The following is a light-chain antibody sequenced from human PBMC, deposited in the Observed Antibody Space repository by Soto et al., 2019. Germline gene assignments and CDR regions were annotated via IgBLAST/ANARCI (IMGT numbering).Light chain of an antibody. CDR2: EGG. CDR3: TSYLGSSDRFV. V-gene: IGLV2-14*01. J-gene: IGLJ1*01. CDR1: SSDCTNYYY. Sequence: SPRSQHASVSGSPGQSIIISSPGSSSDCTNYYYVSCGRHHTVEAPKLISHEGGQRPPGVSDRFTGSKSGNTASLTISGLQAEDRADYYCTSYLGSSDRFVFGTGTKGT.